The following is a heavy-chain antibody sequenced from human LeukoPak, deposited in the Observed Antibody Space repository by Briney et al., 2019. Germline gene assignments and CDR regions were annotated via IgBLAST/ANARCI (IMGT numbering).Heavy chain of an antibody. D-gene: IGHD2/OR15-2a*01. CDR2: ISYDGSNK. Sequence: PGGSLRLSCAASGFTFSSYAMHWVRQAPGKGLEWVAVISYDGSNKYYADSVKGRFTISRDNSKNTLYLQMNSLRAEDTAVYYCARDAAKEYGAFDIWGQGTMVTVSS. CDR3: ARDAAKEYGAFDI. J-gene: IGHJ3*02. CDR1: GFTFSSYA. V-gene: IGHV3-30-3*01.